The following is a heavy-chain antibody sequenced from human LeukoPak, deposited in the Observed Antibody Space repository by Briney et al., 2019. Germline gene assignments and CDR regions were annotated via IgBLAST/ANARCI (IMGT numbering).Heavy chain of an antibody. CDR3: ARGPPPPTARTLYYYYGLDV. V-gene: IGHV3-30*03. CDR2: ISYGGNNK. J-gene: IGHJ6*02. Sequence: GGSLRLSCAASEFTFRTYSMHWVRQAPGKGLEWVAVISYGGNNKYYADSLKGRFTISRDNSKNTLYLQMNSLRADDTATYYCARGPPPPTARTLYYYYGLDVWGQGTTVTVSS. CDR1: EFTFRTYS. D-gene: IGHD1-14*01.